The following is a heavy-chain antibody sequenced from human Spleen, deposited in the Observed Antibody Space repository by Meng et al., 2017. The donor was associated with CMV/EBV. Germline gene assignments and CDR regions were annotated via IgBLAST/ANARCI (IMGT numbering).Heavy chain of an antibody. Sequence: GSLRLSCAVYGGSFSGYYWNWVRQPPGKGLEWIGEINKKASTHYNPSLKSRVTMSVDTSKNQFSLKLTSVTAADTAVYYCARSNYCNTIPCSLLRADYYYGLDVWGQGTTVTVSS. J-gene: IGHJ6*02. CDR3: ARSNYCNTIPCSLLRADYYYGLDV. CDR2: INKKAST. CDR1: GGSFSGYY. D-gene: IGHD2/OR15-2a*01. V-gene: IGHV4-34*01.